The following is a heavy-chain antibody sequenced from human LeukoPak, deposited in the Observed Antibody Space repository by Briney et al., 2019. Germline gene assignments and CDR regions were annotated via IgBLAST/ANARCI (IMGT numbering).Heavy chain of an antibody. CDR3: ARDLSISGGDYYYYYYMDV. J-gene: IGHJ6*03. CDR1: GGSFSGYY. D-gene: IGHD3-16*01. Sequence: SETLSLTCAVYGGSFSGYYWSWIRQPPGKGLEWLGEINHSGSTNYNPSLKSRVTISVDTSKNQFSLKLSSVTAADTAVYYCARDLSISGGDYYYYYYMDVWGKGTTVTVSS. CDR2: INHSGST. V-gene: IGHV4-34*01.